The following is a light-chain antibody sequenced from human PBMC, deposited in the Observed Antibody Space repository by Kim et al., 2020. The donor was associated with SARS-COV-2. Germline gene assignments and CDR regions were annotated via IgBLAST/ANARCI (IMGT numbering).Light chain of an antibody. CDR2: ADT. J-gene: IGLJ3*02. V-gene: IGLV1-40*01. CDR3: QSYDNSLSVWV. Sequence: GVPISCTGSIANIGAGYDVHWYQQLPGTAPKLLIYADTNRPSEVPDRFSGSKSGTSASLAITGLQAEDEADYYCQSYDNSLSVWVFGGGTQLTVL. CDR1: IANIGAGYD.